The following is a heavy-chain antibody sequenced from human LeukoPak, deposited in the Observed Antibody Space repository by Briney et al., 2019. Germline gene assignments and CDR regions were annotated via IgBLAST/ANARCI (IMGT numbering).Heavy chain of an antibody. V-gene: IGHV4-61*01. CDR1: GASLRGDYYS. CDR3: ALNGDS. J-gene: IGHJ4*02. CDR2: THHSGGT. Sequence: PSETLSLTCTVSGASLRGDYYSWTWIRQPPGRGLEWIGNTHHSGGTNYNPSLKSRVTISMDTSKNQFSLRLTSVTTADTAMYYCALNGDSWGQGNLVTVSS. D-gene: IGHD2-8*01.